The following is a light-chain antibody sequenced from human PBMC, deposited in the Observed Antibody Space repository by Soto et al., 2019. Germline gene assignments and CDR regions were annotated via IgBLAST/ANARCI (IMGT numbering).Light chain of an antibody. V-gene: IGKV3-20*01. CDR1: QSVSSSY. Sequence: EMVLTQSPGTLSLSPGERATLSCRASQSVSSSYLAWYQQKPGQAPRLLIYGASSRATGIPDRFSGSGSGTDFTLTISRLEPEDFAVYYCQQYGSSPNTFGQGTKLEI. J-gene: IGKJ2*01. CDR3: QQYGSSPNT. CDR2: GAS.